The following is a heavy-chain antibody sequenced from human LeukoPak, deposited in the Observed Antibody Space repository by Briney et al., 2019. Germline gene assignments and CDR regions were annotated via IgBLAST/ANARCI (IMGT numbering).Heavy chain of an antibody. J-gene: IGHJ3*02. D-gene: IGHD6-13*01. CDR3: ARRAAAGLGDAFDI. CDR1: GFSFSSYS. CDR2: ISSSSSYI. V-gene: IGHV3-21*01. Sequence: GGSLRLSCAASGFSFSSYSMNWVRQAPGKGLECVLYISSSSSYIYYADSVKGRVTISRDNAKNSLFLQMNSLRAEDTAVYYCARRAAAGLGDAFDIWGQGTMVTVSS.